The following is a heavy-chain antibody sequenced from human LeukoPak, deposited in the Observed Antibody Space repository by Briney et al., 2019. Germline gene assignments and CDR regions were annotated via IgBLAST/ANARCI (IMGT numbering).Heavy chain of an antibody. CDR3: ARDLTVVVPAAISSTRVSMDV. V-gene: IGHV3-7*01. J-gene: IGHJ6*04. Sequence: PGESLRLSCAASGFTLSSYWMSWVRQAPGKGLEWVANIKEDGSEKYYVDSVKGRFTISRDNAKNSLYLQMNSLRAEDTAVYYCARDLTVVVPAAISSTRVSMDVWGKGTTVTVSS. CDR2: IKEDGSEK. CDR1: GFTLSSYW. D-gene: IGHD2-2*02.